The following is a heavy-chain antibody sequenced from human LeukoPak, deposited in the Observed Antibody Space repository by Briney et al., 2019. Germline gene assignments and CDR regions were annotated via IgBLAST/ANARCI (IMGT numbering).Heavy chain of an antibody. CDR1: GYTFTGYY. Sequence: GASVKVSCKASGYTFTGYYMHWVRQAPGQGLEWMGWINPNSGGTNYAQKFQGWVTMTRDTSISTAYMELSRLRSDDTAVYYCARGAPWYYYDSSGSQGWFDPWGQGTLVTVSS. V-gene: IGHV1-2*04. CDR3: ARGAPWYYYDSSGSQGWFDP. J-gene: IGHJ5*02. D-gene: IGHD3-22*01. CDR2: INPNSGGT.